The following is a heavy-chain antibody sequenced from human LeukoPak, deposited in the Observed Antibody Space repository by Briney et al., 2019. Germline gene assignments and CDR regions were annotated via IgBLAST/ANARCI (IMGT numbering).Heavy chain of an antibody. Sequence: PGGSLRLSCAASGFTFSSYWMSWVRQAPGKGLEWVATIRQDGTEKYYVDSVKGRFTISRDNAKNSLYLQINSLRAEDTAVYYCARERALASWGQGTLVTVSS. CDR3: ARERALAS. CDR2: IRQDGTEK. J-gene: IGHJ4*02. CDR1: GFTFSSYW. D-gene: IGHD6-19*01. V-gene: IGHV3-7*01.